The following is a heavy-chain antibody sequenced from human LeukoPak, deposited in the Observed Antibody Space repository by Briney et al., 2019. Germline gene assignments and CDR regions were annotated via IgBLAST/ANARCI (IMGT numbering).Heavy chain of an antibody. Sequence: ASVKVSCKASGGTFSSYAISWVRQAPGQGLEWMGRIIPIFGTANYAQKFQGRVTITTDESTSTAYMELSSLRSEDTAVYYCARVARDYGGKGDWFDPWGQGTLVTVSS. CDR1: GGTFSSYA. D-gene: IGHD4-23*01. CDR3: ARVARDYGGKGDWFDP. J-gene: IGHJ5*02. V-gene: IGHV1-69*05. CDR2: IIPIFGTA.